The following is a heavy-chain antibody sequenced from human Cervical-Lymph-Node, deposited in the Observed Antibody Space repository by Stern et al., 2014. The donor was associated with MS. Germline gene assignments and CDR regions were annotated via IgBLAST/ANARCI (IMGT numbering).Heavy chain of an antibody. V-gene: IGHV1-2*02. Sequence: QVQLVQSGAEARAPGASMKVSCKASGYIFTDYYLHWARQAPGQGLEWLGWINPNSGGTNYAQNFQGRVTMTRDTSISTAYMELRWLGSADTAVYYCARGSGTAYDLRGDYWGQGTLVTVSS. CDR3: ARGSGTAYDLRGDY. CDR1: GYIFTDYY. CDR2: INPNSGGT. D-gene: IGHD3-3*01. J-gene: IGHJ4*01.